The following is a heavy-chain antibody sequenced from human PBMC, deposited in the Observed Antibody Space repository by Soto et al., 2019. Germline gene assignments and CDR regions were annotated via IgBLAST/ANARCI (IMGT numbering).Heavy chain of an antibody. CDR1: XGSISNHY. CDR3: TRANWYSEY. J-gene: IGHJ4*02. D-gene: IGHD7-27*01. CDR2: IYYNGNT. Sequence: QVQLQESGPGLVKPSETLSLTCTVSXGSISNHYWSWIRQPPGKGLEWIGYIYYNGNTNYNPSLKSRVTMSVDTSRNQISLKLSSVTAADTAVYYCTRANWYSEYWGQGTLVTVSS. V-gene: IGHV4-59*11.